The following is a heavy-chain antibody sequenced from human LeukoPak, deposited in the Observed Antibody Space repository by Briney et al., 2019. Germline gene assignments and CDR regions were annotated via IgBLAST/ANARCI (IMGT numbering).Heavy chain of an antibody. Sequence: SETLSLTCTVSGGSVSNNNYYWNWIRQPPGKGLEWIGYIYYSGSTNYNPSLKSRVTISVDASKNQISLKLTSMTAADTAVYYCARDGSGFDVWGQGTKVTVSS. CDR2: IYYSGST. J-gene: IGHJ3*01. CDR1: GGSVSNNNYY. D-gene: IGHD2-2*03. CDR3: ARDGSGFDV. V-gene: IGHV4-61*01.